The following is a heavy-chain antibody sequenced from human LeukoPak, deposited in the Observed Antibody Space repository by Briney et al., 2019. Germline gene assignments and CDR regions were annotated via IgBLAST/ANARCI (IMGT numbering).Heavy chain of an antibody. V-gene: IGHV3-7*01. J-gene: IGHJ3*02. CDR1: GFPLSNYW. Sequence: GGSLRLSCAASGFPLSNYWMSWVRQAPGKGLEWVANIKQDGSERYYVDSVKGRFAISRDNAENSLYLQMNSLRAEGTAVYYCARYGNGAWLAHYSFDIWGQGTMVTVSS. CDR3: ARYGNGAWLAHYSFDI. D-gene: IGHD6-19*01. CDR2: IKQDGSER.